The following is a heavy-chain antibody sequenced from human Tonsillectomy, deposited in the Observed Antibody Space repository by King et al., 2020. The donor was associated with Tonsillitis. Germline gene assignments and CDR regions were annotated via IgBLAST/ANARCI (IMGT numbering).Heavy chain of an antibody. Sequence: TLKESGPTLVKPTQTLTLTCTFSGFSLTTRGMRVSWIRQPPGKALEWLAYIDWEDDKSYSTSLKTRLTISKDTSKNQVVLTMSNMDPVDTATYYCARISSSAYDSSGHDAFDIWGQGTMV. V-gene: IGHV2-70*04. CDR2: IDWEDDK. CDR1: GFSLTTRGMR. J-gene: IGHJ3*02. CDR3: ARISSSAYDSSGHDAFDI. D-gene: IGHD3-22*01.